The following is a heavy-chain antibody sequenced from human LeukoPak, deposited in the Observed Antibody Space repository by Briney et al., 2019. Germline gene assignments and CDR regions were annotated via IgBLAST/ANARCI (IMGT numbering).Heavy chain of an antibody. CDR1: GFTFSSYW. CDR2: IKTDGSYA. Sequence: PGGSLRLSCAASGFTFSSYWMHWVCQAPGKGLVWVSRIKTDGSYASYAESVKGRFTVSRDNAKNTLYLQMNSLRVEDTAVYYCVRWQDIWGQGTMVTVSS. CDR3: VRWQDI. V-gene: IGHV3-74*01. J-gene: IGHJ3*02.